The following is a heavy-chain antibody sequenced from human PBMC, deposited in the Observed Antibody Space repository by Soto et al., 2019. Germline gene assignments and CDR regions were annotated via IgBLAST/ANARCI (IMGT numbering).Heavy chain of an antibody. V-gene: IGHV4-30-2*01. Sequence: SETLSLTCAVSGGSISSGAYSWSWIRQPPGKGLEWVGYIYHSGSTYYNPSLKSRVTISVDRSKNRFSLNLTSVTAADTAVYYCARFGSIAVTRFDYWGQGVLVTVSS. CDR2: IYHSGST. CDR1: GGSISSGAYS. CDR3: ARFGSIAVTRFDY. J-gene: IGHJ4*02. D-gene: IGHD6-19*01.